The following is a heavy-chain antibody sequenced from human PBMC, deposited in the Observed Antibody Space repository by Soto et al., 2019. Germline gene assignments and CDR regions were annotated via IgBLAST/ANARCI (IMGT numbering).Heavy chain of an antibody. J-gene: IGHJ6*02. V-gene: IGHV3-23*01. CDR3: AKERGISGWYYYYGMDV. CDR1: GFTFSSYA. D-gene: IGHD6-19*01. CDR2: IVGSGGNI. Sequence: EVQLLESGGGLVQPGGSLRLSCAASGFTFSSYAMSWVRQAPGKGLEWVSSIVGSGGNIHYADSVKGRFTISRDNSKNTLYPQMNSLRAEDTAVYYCAKERGISGWYYYYGMDVWGQGTTVTVSS.